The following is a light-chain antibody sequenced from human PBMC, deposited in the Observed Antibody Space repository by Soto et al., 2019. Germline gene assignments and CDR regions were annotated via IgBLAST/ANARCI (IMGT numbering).Light chain of an antibody. CDR1: SSNIGSNT. Sequence: QSVLTQPPSASGTPGQRVTISCSGSSSNIGSNTVNWYQQLPGTAPKLLIYSNNQRPSGVPDRFSGSKSGTAASLAISVLQAEDEADYYCAAWDYSLNGWVFGGGTKVTVL. CDR2: SNN. CDR3: AAWDYSLNGWV. J-gene: IGLJ3*02. V-gene: IGLV1-44*01.